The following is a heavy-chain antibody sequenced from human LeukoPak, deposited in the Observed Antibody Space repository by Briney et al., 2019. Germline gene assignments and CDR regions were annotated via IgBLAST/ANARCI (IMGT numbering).Heavy chain of an antibody. CDR2: IYYSGST. CDR3: ARGRAGRFWSGYYRDSGYYYYYMDV. J-gene: IGHJ6*03. CDR1: GGSISSYY. Sequence: SETLSLTCTVSGGSISSYYWSWIRQPPGKGLEWIGYIYYSGSTNYNPSLKSRVTISVDTSKNQFSLKLSSVTAADTAVYYCARGRAGRFWSGYYRDSGYYYYYMDVWGKGTTVTVSS. V-gene: IGHV4-59*12. D-gene: IGHD3-3*01.